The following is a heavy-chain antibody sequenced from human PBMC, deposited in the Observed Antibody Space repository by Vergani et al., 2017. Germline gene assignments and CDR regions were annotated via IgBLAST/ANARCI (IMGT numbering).Heavy chain of an antibody. J-gene: IGHJ4*02. D-gene: IGHD4-17*01. CDR3: ASSQRGYGDYYFDY. V-gene: IGHV1-69*02. CDR1: GGTFSSYT. Sequence: QVQLVQSGAEVKKPGSSVKVSCKASGGTFSSYTISWVRQAPGQGLEWMGGIIPILGIANYAHKFQGRVTITADESTSTVYMELSSLRFEDTAVYYCASSQRGYGDYYFDYWGQGTLVTVSS. CDR2: IIPILGIA.